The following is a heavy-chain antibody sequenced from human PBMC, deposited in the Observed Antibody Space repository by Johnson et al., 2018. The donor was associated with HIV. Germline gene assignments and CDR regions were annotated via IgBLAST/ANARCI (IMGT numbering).Heavy chain of an antibody. Sequence: VHLVESGGGLVQPGRSLRLFCAASVFSFDAYAMYWVRQVPGKGLEWVSGISWNSDNIAYGDSVKGRFTISRDNVKNSLYLQRNSLTAEDTALYYCAKGSTLWNPRLGDAFDFWGQGTLVTVSS. V-gene: IGHV3-9*01. D-gene: IGHD1-1*01. J-gene: IGHJ3*01. CDR3: AKGSTLWNPRLGDAFDF. CDR2: ISWNSDNI. CDR1: VFSFDAYA.